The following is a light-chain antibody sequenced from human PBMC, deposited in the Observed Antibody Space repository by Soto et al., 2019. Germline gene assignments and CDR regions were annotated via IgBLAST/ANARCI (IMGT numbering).Light chain of an antibody. J-gene: IGLJ3*02. CDR2: EVS. CDR3: SSFTSMSSLV. V-gene: IGLV2-14*01. Sequence: QSVLTQPASVSGSPGQSITISCTGTSSDVGGYNYVSWYQQHPGKVPKLMIYEVSNRPSGVSNRFSGSKSGNTASLTISGLKAEDEADYYCSSFTSMSSLVFGGGTKLTVL. CDR1: SSDVGGYNY.